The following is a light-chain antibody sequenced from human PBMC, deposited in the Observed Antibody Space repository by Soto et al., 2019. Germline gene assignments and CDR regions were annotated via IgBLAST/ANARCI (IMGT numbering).Light chain of an antibody. CDR3: QQYNGWLGYT. V-gene: IGKV3-15*01. CDR1: QSVSSN. CDR2: GAS. Sequence: EIVMTQSPATLSVSPGERATLSCRASQSVSSNLAWYQQKPGQAPRLLIYGASTRATGIPARFSGSRSATEFPLTISSLQSEDFAVYYCQQYNGWLGYTCVQGTKLEIK. J-gene: IGKJ2*01.